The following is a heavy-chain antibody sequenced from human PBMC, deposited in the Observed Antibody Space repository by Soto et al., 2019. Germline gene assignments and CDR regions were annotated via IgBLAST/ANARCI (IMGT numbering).Heavy chain of an antibody. V-gene: IGHV3-23*01. D-gene: IGHD3-16*01. J-gene: IGHJ1*01. CDR2: ISVSGDKT. CDR3: AKGGGLDG. CDR1: GFSFTAYI. Sequence: EVHLLESGGDLVQPGGSLRLSCAASGFSFTAYIMSWFRQAPGQGLEWVSAISVSGDKTYYADSVKGRFTISRDDAKNKLYLQLNSLRVDDPAINYCAKGGGLDGCGQGTLVTVS.